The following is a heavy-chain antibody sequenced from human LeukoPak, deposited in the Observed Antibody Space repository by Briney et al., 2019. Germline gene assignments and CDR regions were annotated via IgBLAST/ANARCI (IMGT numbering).Heavy chain of an antibody. CDR3: ARVRIGQQLDKYYYYAMDV. J-gene: IGHJ6*02. CDR2: INPNSGGT. D-gene: IGHD6-13*01. CDR1: GYTFTDYY. V-gene: IGHV1-2*02. Sequence: ASVKVSCKASGYTFTDYYMHWVRQAPGQGLEWMGWINPNSGGTNYAQKSQGRVTMTADTSISTAYMEVSRLRSDDTAVYYCARVRIGQQLDKYYYYAMDVWGQGTTVTVSS.